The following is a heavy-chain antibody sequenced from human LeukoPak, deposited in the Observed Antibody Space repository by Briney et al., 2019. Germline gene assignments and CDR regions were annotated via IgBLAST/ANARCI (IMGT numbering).Heavy chain of an antibody. CDR1: GGSISSSSYY. V-gene: IGHV4-39*01. CDR2: VYNTGST. J-gene: IGHJ5*02. CDR3: ARHILEEHWFDP. D-gene: IGHD1-1*01. Sequence: SEILSLTCTVSGGSISSSSYYWGWIRQPPGKGLEWIGSVYNTGSTDYNPSLKRRFSISIDTSKNQFSLKVTPVTAADTAVYYCARHILEEHWFDPWGLGTLVSVSS.